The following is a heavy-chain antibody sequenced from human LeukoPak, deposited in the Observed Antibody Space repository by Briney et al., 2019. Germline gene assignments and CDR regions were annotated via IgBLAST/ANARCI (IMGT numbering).Heavy chain of an antibody. V-gene: IGHV3-23*01. CDR1: GFTFSGYA. D-gene: IGHD2-21*01. Sequence: GGSLRLSCAASGFTFSGYAMSWLRQAPGKGLEFVSAISGDTGSTFYADSVKGRFTVSRDNSKNTLYLQMNSLRAEDTAVYYCAKDKWRVMDAFDIWGQGTMVTVSS. J-gene: IGHJ3*02. CDR2: ISGDTGST. CDR3: AKDKWRVMDAFDI.